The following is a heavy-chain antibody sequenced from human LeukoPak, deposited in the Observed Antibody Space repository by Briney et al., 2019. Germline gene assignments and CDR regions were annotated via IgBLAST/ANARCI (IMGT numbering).Heavy chain of an antibody. D-gene: IGHD3-22*01. Sequence: PSETLSLTCTVSGGSISSYYWSWIRQPPGKGLEWIGYIHHSGSTHYDPSLKSRVSISIDTSRDQFSMKLSSVTAADTAVYFCARVLNYYDNSGYYYYFDYWGQGTLVTVSS. J-gene: IGHJ4*02. CDR2: IHHSGST. V-gene: IGHV4-59*06. CDR3: ARVLNYYDNSGYYYYFDY. CDR1: GGSISSYY.